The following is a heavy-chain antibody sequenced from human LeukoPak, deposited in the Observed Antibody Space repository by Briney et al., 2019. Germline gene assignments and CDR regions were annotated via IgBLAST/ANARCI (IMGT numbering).Heavy chain of an antibody. Sequence: RGSLRLSCAASEFTFSSYSMNWVRQAAGKGLEWVSYISSSSSTIYYADSVKGRFTISRDNAKNSLYLQMNSLRDEDTAVYYCARANDYSNYYYYYMDVWGKGTTVTVSS. CDR1: EFTFSSYS. J-gene: IGHJ6*03. CDR2: ISSSSSTI. CDR3: ARANDYSNYYYYYMDV. V-gene: IGHV3-48*02. D-gene: IGHD4-11*01.